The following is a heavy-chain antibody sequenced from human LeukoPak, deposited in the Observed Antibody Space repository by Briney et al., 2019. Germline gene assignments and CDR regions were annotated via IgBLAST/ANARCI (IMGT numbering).Heavy chain of an antibody. D-gene: IGHD5-24*01. CDR2: IDYSGST. CDR1: GVSISSSHYY. J-gene: IGHJ4*02. Sequence: PSQTLSLTCTVSGVSISSSHYYWSWLRQHQGKGVEWIVYIDYSGSTHYNPCLKSRITISVYRTKNQVSLKLRSVTAPDTAVYYCAGRDGYNYYGYWGQGTLVTVSS. V-gene: IGHV4-31*03. CDR3: AGRDGYNYYGY.